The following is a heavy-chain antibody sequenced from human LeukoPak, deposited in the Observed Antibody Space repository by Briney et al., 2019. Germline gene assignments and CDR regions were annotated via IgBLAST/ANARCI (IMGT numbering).Heavy chain of an antibody. J-gene: IGHJ3*02. CDR1: GGSVSYSNYY. CDR2: IYYSGIT. V-gene: IGHV4-39*07. D-gene: IGHD3-9*01. CDR3: ARETFDVAPGAFDI. Sequence: SETLSLTCTVSGGSVSYSNYYWGWIRQPPGRGLEWIGSIYYSGITYYNPSLKSRVTMSVDTSKKQFSLKMSSVTAADTAVYYCARETFDVAPGAFDIWGQGTMVTVSS.